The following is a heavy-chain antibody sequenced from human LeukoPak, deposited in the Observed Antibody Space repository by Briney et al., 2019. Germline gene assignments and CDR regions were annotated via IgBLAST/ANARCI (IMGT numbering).Heavy chain of an antibody. D-gene: IGHD2-15*01. CDR3: ARVAYCGGGRCDSDVRGFVP. CDR1: GYTFTGYY. Sequence: GASVKVSCKASGYTFTGYYMHWVRQAPGQGLEWMGWINPNNGDTNYAQNFQGRVTMTRDTSINTAYMELSRLGSDDTAVYYCARVAYCGGGRCDSDVRGFVPWGQGTLVTVSS. J-gene: IGHJ5*02. CDR2: INPNNGDT. V-gene: IGHV1-2*02.